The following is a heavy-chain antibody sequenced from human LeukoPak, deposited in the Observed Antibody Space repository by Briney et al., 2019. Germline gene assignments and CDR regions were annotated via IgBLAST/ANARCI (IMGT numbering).Heavy chain of an antibody. D-gene: IGHD3-10*01. Sequence: PGGSLRLSCAASGFTVSSNYMSWVRQAPGKGLEWVSAISGSGGSTYYADSVKGRFTISRANSKYTLYLQMNSLRAEDTAVYYCAKGTYFGESDFDYWGQGTLVTVSS. V-gene: IGHV3-23*01. CDR1: GFTVSSNY. J-gene: IGHJ4*02. CDR3: AKGTYFGESDFDY. CDR2: ISGSGGST.